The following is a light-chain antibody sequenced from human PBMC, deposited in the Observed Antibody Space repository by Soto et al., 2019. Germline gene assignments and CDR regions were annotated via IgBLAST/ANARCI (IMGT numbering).Light chain of an antibody. J-gene: IGLJ3*02. CDR1: GSDIGASNY. Sequence: QSALTQPASVSGSPGQSITISCTGSGSDIGASNYVSWYQQHPDKAPKLMIYDVASRPSGVSYRFSGSKSGNTASLTISGLQAEDEADYYCNSYTGTNVVFGGGTKVTVL. CDR3: NSYTGTNVV. CDR2: DVA. V-gene: IGLV2-14*03.